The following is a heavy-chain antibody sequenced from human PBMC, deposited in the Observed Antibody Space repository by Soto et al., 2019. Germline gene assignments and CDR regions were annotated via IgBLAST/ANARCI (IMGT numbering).Heavy chain of an antibody. CDR3: ARLGYDSGPTED. Sequence: VESVTISCKGSGYTFSTYWIVSVLQMPGKGLEWVGVIYPGDSYTTYSPSFQGQVTISADTSLSTAYLQWTSLKASDTAIYYCARLGYDSGPTEDWGQGTLVTVSS. CDR1: GYTFSTYW. J-gene: IGHJ4*02. CDR2: IYPGDSYT. D-gene: IGHD6-19*01. V-gene: IGHV5-51*01.